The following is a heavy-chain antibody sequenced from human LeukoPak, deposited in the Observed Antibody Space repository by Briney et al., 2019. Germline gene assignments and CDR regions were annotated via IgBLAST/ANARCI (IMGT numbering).Heavy chain of an antibody. CDR2: MSYEGSNK. Sequence: GGSLRLSCAASGFTFSIHTMHWVRQAPGRGLEWVAVMSYEGSNKYYADSVKGRFTISRDNSKNTLYLQMKSLRAEDTAVYYCARAAFGTSNFYYYYGMDVWGQGTTVTVSS. J-gene: IGHJ6*02. CDR3: ARAAFGTSNFYYYYGMDV. CDR1: GFTFSIHT. V-gene: IGHV3-30*04. D-gene: IGHD2-2*01.